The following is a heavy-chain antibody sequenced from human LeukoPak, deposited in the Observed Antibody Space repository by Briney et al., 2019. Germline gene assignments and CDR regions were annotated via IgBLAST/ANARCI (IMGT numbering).Heavy chain of an antibody. Sequence: GGSLRLSCAASGFTFSNYAMSWVRQAPGKGLEWVSIITSGVGITYYADSVKGRFTISRDNSKNTLYLQMNSLRAEDTAVYYCAKGDYYDLDYWGQGTLVTVSS. CDR3: AKGDYYDLDY. J-gene: IGHJ4*02. CDR1: GFTFSNYA. CDR2: ITSGVGIT. V-gene: IGHV3-23*01. D-gene: IGHD3-22*01.